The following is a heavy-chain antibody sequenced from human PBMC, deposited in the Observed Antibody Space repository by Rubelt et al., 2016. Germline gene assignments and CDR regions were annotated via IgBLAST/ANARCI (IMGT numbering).Heavy chain of an antibody. V-gene: IGHV3-7*01. J-gene: IGHJ4*02. CDR1: GFTFSSYV. Sequence: VQLVESGGGAVQPGRSLRLSCAASGFTFSSYVMDWVRQAPGKGLEWVANTTQDGSAKSYVDSVKGRFAISRDNARNSLCREMNSLRAEDTAGFDCARGTGNYGSYYVEYWGQGTLVTVSS. CDR2: TTQDGSAK. CDR3: ARGTGNYGSYYVEY. D-gene: IGHD1-26*01.